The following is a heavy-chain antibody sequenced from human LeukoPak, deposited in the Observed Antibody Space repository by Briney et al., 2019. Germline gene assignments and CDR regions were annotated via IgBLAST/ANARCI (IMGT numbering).Heavy chain of an antibody. CDR2: IYYSGST. CDR3: ARSRDGYNSD. V-gene: IGHV4-59*01. J-gene: IGHJ4*02. CDR1: GGSFSGYY. Sequence: PSETLSLTCAVYGGSFSGYYWSWIRQPPGKGLEWIGYIYYSGSTNYNPSLKSRVTISVDTSKNQFSLKLSSVTAADTAVYYCARSRDGYNSDWGQGTLVTVSS. D-gene: IGHD5-24*01.